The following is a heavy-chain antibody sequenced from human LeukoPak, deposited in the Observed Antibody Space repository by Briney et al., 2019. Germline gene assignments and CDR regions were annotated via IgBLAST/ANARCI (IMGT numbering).Heavy chain of an antibody. V-gene: IGHV1-24*01. J-gene: IGHJ4*02. CDR2: FDPEDGET. D-gene: IGHD6-19*01. CDR1: GYILTELS. CDR3: ATQGGAVPAKTGTHFDD. Sequence: ASVKVSCKVSGYILTELSMHWVRQAPGKGLEWIGCFDPEDGETVYAQKFQGRVTMTGDTSTDTAYMDLSSRGSDDTAVFYCATQGGAVPAKTGTHFDDWGEGTLVTVCS.